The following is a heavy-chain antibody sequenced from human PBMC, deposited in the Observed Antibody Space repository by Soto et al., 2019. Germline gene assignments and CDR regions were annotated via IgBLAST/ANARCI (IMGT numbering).Heavy chain of an antibody. D-gene: IGHD3-3*01. CDR3: AREIFGGIISGGRDAFDI. V-gene: IGHV1-69*01. CDR2: IIPLFGTA. Sequence: QVQLVQSGAEVKKPGSSVKVSCKASGGTFSTYAIIWVRQAPVQGLEWMGGIIPLFGTAKYAQQFQGRVTITADESTSTAYMELSSLRSEDTAVYYCAREIFGGIISGGRDAFDIWGQGTMVTVSS. CDR1: GGTFSTYA. J-gene: IGHJ3*02.